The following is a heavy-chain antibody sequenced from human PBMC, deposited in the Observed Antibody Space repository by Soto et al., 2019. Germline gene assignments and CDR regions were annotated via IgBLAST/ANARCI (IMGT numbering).Heavy chain of an antibody. D-gene: IGHD5-18*01. CDR1: GYTFTSYA. V-gene: IGHV1-3*01. Sequence: QVQLVQSGAEVKKPGASVKVSCKASGYTFTSYAMHWVRQAPGQRLEWMGWINADNGNTKYSQKFQGRVTITRDTSASTAHMELSSLRAEDTAEYYCAGAGAWIQRWPNFDYLGQGTLVTVSS. CDR2: INADNGNT. J-gene: IGHJ4*02. CDR3: AGAGAWIQRWPNFDY.